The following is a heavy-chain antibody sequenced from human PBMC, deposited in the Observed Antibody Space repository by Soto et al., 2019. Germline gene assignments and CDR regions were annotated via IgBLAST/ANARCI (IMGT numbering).Heavy chain of an antibody. CDR1: GFSITSFA. CDR2: ISASGGSA. CDR3: AKVLSSGSYSGALEY. J-gene: IGHJ4*02. D-gene: IGHD1-26*01. V-gene: IGHV3-23*01. Sequence: GGSLRLCCVASGFSITSFAMSWVRQAPGKGLEWASAISASGGSAYADSVKGRFTISRDNSKNTLYLQMNSLRVEDTAVYYCAKVLSSGSYSGALEYWGQGALVTVSS.